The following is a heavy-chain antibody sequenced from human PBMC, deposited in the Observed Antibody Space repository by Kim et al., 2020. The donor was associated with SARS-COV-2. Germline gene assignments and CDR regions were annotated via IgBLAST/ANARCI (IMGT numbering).Heavy chain of an antibody. Sequence: YADSVKGRFTISRDNSKNMLYLQMNSLRAEDTAVYYCAKAGGSGSYSFDYWGQGTLVTVSS. D-gene: IGHD3-10*01. CDR3: AKAGGSGSYSFDY. J-gene: IGHJ4*02. V-gene: IGHV3-23*03.